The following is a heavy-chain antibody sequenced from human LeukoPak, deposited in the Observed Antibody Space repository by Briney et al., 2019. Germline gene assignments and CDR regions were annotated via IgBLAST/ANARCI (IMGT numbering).Heavy chain of an antibody. V-gene: IGHV4-34*01. CDR1: GGSFSGYY. D-gene: IGHD3-9*01. J-gene: IGHJ4*02. Sequence: SETLSLTCAVYGGSFSGYYWSWIRQPPGKGLEWIGEINHSGSTNYNPSLKSRVTISVDTSKNPFSLKLSSVTAADTAVYYCARGLLVIRNFDYWGQGTLVTVSS. CDR3: ARGLLVIRNFDY. CDR2: INHSGST.